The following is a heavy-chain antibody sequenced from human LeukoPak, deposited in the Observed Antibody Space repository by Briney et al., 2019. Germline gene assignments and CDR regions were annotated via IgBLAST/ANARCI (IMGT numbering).Heavy chain of an antibody. J-gene: IGHJ4*02. CDR2: INTDESST. CDR3: ATGLDFWSGYYGY. V-gene: IGHV3-74*01. Sequence: GSLRLSCAACGFTFSSYWMHWVRQAPGKGLVWVSRINTDESSTSYADSVKGRFTISRDNAKNTLFLQMNSLRAEDTAVYYCATGLDFWSGYYGYWGQGTLVTVSS. D-gene: IGHD3-3*01. CDR1: GFTFSSYW.